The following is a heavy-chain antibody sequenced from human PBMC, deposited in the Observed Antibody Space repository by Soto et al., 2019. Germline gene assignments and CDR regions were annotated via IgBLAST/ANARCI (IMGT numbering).Heavy chain of an antibody. J-gene: IGHJ4*02. CDR1: GGSISSSNW. D-gene: IGHD3-3*01. V-gene: IGHV4-4*02. CDR2: IYHRGST. CDR3: ARGARTKDFDY. Sequence: QVQLQESGPGLVKPSGTLSLTCAVSGGSISSSNWWSWVRQPPGKGLEWIGEIYHRGSTNYNPSLKRRGIISVDKSNDQFALKLSSVTAADTAVYYCARGARTKDFDYWGQGTLVTVSS.